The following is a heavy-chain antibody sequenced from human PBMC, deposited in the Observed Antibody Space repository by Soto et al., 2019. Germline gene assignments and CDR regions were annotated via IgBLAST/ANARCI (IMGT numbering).Heavy chain of an antibody. CDR2: INSDGTNT. CDR1: GFTFTNYW. Sequence: GGSLRLSCVASGFTFTNYWMHWVRQAPGKGLVWVSYINSDGTNTNYADSVKGRFTISRGNAKNTLYLQMNSLRAEDTAVYYCAREIATTGLYYFDYWGQGTLVTVSS. J-gene: IGHJ4*02. CDR3: AREIATTGLYYFDY. V-gene: IGHV3-74*01. D-gene: IGHD6-13*01.